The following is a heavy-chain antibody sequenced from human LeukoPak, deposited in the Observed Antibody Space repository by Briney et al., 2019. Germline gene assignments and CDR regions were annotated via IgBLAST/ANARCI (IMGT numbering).Heavy chain of an antibody. CDR1: GFTFSSYW. J-gene: IGHJ4*02. CDR2: INSDGSST. V-gene: IGHV3-74*01. Sequence: GGSLRLSCAASGFTFSSYWMHWVRQAPGKGLVWVSRINSDGSSTTYADSVKGRFTISRDNVKNTLYLQMNSLRAEDTAVYYCARGGVYSTSAVDYWGQGTLVTVSS. CDR3: ARGGVYSTSAVDY. D-gene: IGHD6-6*01.